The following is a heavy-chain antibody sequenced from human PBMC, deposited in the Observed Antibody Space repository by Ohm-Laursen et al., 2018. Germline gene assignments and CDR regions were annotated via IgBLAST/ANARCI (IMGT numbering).Heavy chain of an antibody. D-gene: IGHD1-26*01. J-gene: IGHJ6*02. CDR1: GYTFTSYD. V-gene: IGHV1-8*01. CDR2: MNPNSGNT. Sequence: GASVKVSCKASGYTFTSYDINWVRQATGQGLEWMGWMNPNSGNTGYAQKFQGRVTMTRNTSISTAYMELSSLRSEDTAVYYCARFPRVKWELLKYYYYGMDVWGQGTTVTVSS. CDR3: ARFPRVKWELLKYYYYGMDV.